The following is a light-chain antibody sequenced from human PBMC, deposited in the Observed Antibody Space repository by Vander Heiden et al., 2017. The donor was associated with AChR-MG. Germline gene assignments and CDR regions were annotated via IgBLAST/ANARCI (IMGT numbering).Light chain of an antibody. J-gene: IGLJ1*01. V-gene: IGLV2-14*03. CDR3: NSYTSIRTEV. CDR2: DVR. Sequence: QSALTQPASVSGPPGQSIPISCTGTSSDVGGHDYVSWFQQHPGKAPKLILYDVRSQPSGVSNRFSGSKSGNTSFLTISGLQAEDEADYYCNSYTSIRTEVFGTGTRVTVL. CDR1: SSDVGGHDY.